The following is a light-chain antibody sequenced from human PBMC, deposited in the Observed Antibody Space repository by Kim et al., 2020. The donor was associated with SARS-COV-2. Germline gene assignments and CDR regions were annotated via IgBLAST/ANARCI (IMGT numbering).Light chain of an antibody. V-gene: IGLV2-14*03. CDR3: SSFSGTGTLL. Sequence: QSALTQPASVSGSPGQSISISCAGSSSDIGGYRYVSWYQQHPDKAPKVVIYDVNSRPSGVSPRFSGSKSGNTVSLTISGLQPEDEAEYFCSSFSGTGTLLFGTGTKVTVL. J-gene: IGLJ1*01. CDR1: SSDIGGYRY. CDR2: DVN.